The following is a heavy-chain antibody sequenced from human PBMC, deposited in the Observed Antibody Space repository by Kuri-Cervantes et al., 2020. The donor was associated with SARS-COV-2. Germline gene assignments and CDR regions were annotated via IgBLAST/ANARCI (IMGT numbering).Heavy chain of an antibody. CDR1: GFTFSSCW. J-gene: IGHJ6*03. D-gene: IGHD1-26*01. CDR3: ARVHKAGATYYYYYMDV. Sequence: GGSLRLSCAASGFTFSSCWMSWVRQAPGKGLEWVAAIKQEGGEKHYVDSVRGRFTISRDDAKNSLYLQMNSLRAEDTAVYYCARVHKAGATYYYYYMDVWGKGTTVTVSS. V-gene: IGHV3-7*01. CDR2: IKQEGGEK.